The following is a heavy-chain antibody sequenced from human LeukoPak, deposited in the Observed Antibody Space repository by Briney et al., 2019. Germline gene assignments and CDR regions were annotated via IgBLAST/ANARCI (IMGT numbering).Heavy chain of an antibody. J-gene: IGHJ4*02. D-gene: IGHD3-10*01. CDR1: GYSLTSYD. V-gene: IGHV1-8*03. CDR3: ARDLAHYGSGSYSPN. CDR2: MNRNSGNT. Sequence: ASVKVSCKASGYSLTSYDINWVRQAAGQGLVWMGWMNRNSGNTGYAQKFQGRVTISRNTSISTAYMELSRLRSDDTAVYYCARDLAHYGSGSYSPNWGQGTLVTVSS.